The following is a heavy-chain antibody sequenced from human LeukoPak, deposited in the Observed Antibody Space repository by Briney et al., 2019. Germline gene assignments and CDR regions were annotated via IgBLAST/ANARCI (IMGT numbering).Heavy chain of an antibody. CDR3: ARTLRFFRFLDV. Sequence: GGSLRLSCAASGFTFSNYWMSWVGQAPEKGLEWVANIKPDGSETYSVDSVKGRFTISRDNAKNSLYLQMNSLRAEDTAVYYCARTLRFFRFLDVWGQGTTVTVSS. D-gene: IGHD3-3*01. CDR1: GFTFSNYW. J-gene: IGHJ6*02. CDR2: IKPDGSET. V-gene: IGHV3-7*03.